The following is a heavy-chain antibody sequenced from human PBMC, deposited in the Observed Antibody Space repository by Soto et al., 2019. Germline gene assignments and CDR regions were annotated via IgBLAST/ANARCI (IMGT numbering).Heavy chain of an antibody. D-gene: IGHD6-13*01. V-gene: IGHV4-39*01. CDR3: ATTRGIAVGGSFDH. J-gene: IGHJ5*02. Sequence: SETLSLTCIVSGASISSRSSYWGWIRQPPGKGLEWVGTFYSGSTYNNPSLKSRVTISVDTSKNQFSLKLSSVAAEDTAIYYCATTRGIAVGGSFDHWGQGTLVTVSS. CDR1: GASISSRSSY. CDR2: FYSGST.